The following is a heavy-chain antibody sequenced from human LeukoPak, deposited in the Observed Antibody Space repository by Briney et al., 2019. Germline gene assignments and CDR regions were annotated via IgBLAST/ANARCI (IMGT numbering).Heavy chain of an antibody. V-gene: IGHV3-64*04. CDR3: TGRIDY. J-gene: IGHJ4*02. D-gene: IGHD1-14*01. CDR2: ISSNGGST. CDR1: GFTFRSYA. Sequence: GGSLRLSCSASGFTFRSYAVHWVRQAPGKGLEYISSISSNGGSTYYTDSVKGRFTISRDNSKNTLYLQMNSLRPDDTAVYYCTGRIDYWGQGTLVTVSS.